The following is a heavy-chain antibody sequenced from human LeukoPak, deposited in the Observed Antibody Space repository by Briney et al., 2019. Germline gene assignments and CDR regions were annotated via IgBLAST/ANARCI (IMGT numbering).Heavy chain of an antibody. D-gene: IGHD2-15*01. Sequence: GGSLRLSCAASGFSFNDAWMSWVRQAPGKGLEWVGRIKRKADGGTTDYAAPVKGRFTISRDDSKTSLYLQMNNLKTEDTAVYYCTTDTRRVVVPKWGQGTLVTVSS. J-gene: IGHJ4*02. CDR1: GFSFNDAW. CDR2: IKRKADGGTT. CDR3: TTDTRRVVVPK. V-gene: IGHV3-15*01.